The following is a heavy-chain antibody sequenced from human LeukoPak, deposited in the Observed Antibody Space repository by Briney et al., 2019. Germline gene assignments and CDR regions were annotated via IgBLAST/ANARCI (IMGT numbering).Heavy chain of an antibody. D-gene: IGHD2-15*01. CDR1: GFTFSSYG. CDR2: IRYDGSNK. Sequence: GGSLRLSCAASGFTFSSYGMHWVRQAPGKGLEWVAFIRYDGSNKYYADSVKGRFTISRDNSKNTLYLQMNSLRAEDTAVYYCAKDLKGYCSGGSCPYYFDYWGQGTLVTVSS. V-gene: IGHV3-30*02. J-gene: IGHJ4*02. CDR3: AKDLKGYCSGGSCPYYFDY.